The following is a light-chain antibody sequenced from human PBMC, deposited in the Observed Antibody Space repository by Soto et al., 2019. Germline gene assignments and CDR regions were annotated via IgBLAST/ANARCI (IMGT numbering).Light chain of an antibody. J-gene: IGKJ2*01. CDR1: QSISGW. CDR3: QQYKSFPFT. Sequence: DIQMTQSPSTLSASVGDRVTLTCRVSQSISGWLAWYQQKPGKAPKLLMHDASTLESGVPSRISGSGSGTQFTLVISGLQPDDFATYYCQQYKSFPFTFGQGTKLEIK. V-gene: IGKV1-5*01. CDR2: DAS.